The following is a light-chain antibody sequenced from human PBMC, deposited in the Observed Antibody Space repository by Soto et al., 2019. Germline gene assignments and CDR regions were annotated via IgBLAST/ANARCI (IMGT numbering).Light chain of an antibody. Sequence: DIQMTQSPSSLSASVGDRVSITCRASQSISTYLSWYQQKPGKAPQFLIYAASSLQSGVPSRFSGSGSGTDFTLTISNLQPEDFATYYCQQSYSTPLTFGGGTKVDIK. CDR3: QQSYSTPLT. CDR2: AAS. V-gene: IGKV1-39*01. J-gene: IGKJ4*01. CDR1: QSISTY.